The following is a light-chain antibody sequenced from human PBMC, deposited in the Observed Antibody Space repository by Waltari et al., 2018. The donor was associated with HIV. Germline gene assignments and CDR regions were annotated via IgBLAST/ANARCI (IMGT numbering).Light chain of an antibody. CDR3: QVWNSGSDHVM. V-gene: IGLV3-21*04. CDR2: YDN. J-gene: IGLJ3*02. Sequence: SSVLTQPPSVSVAPGQTAGITCGGAYLGCKPDHWYQLKPGQAPELVIYYDNDRPSGIPERISGSSSGNTAALAINRVEAGDEADYYCQVWNSGSDHVMFGGGTKLTVL. CDR1: YLGCKP.